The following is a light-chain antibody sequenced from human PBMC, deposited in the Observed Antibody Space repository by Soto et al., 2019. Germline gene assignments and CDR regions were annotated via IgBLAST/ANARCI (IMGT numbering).Light chain of an antibody. CDR3: SSSTSSRDYV. J-gene: IGLJ1*01. V-gene: IGLV2-14*01. CDR2: DVS. CDR1: SSDVGGYNY. Sequence: QSALTQPASVSGSPGQSITISCTGTSSDVGGYNYVSWYQQHPGKAPKLMIYDVSNRPSGVSNRFSGSKSGNTASLTISGLQAEDEADYYCSSSTSSRDYVFGTGTKVTVL.